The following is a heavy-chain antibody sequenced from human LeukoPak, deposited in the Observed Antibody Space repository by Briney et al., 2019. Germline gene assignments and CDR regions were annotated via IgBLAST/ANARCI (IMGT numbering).Heavy chain of an antibody. V-gene: IGHV4-59*08. CDR1: GGSISSWY. CDR3: ARYSNYYGSGSYLYAFDI. D-gene: IGHD3-10*01. CDR2: IYGSGNT. J-gene: IGHJ3*02. Sequence: KPSETLSLTCTVSGGSISSWYWSWIRQPPGKGLEWIGYIYGSGNTNYNPSLKSRVTISVDTSKNQFSLKLSSVTAADTAVYYCARYSNYYGSGSYLYAFDIWGQGTMVTVSS.